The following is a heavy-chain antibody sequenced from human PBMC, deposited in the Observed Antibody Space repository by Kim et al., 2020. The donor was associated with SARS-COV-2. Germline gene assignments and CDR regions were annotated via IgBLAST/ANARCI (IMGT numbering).Heavy chain of an antibody. CDR1: GGSFSGYY. V-gene: IGHV4-34*01. CDR2: INHSGST. D-gene: IGHD6-13*01. Sequence: SETLSLTCAVYGGSFSGYYWSWIRQPPGKGLEWIGEINHSGSTNYNPSLKSRVTISVDTSKNQFSLKLSSVTAADTAVYYCARGSSWSPDWFDPWGQGTLVTVSS. J-gene: IGHJ5*02. CDR3: ARGSSWSPDWFDP.